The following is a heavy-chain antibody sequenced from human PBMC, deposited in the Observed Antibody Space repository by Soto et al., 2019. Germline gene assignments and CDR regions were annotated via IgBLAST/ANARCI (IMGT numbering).Heavy chain of an antibody. Sequence: PSETLSLTCNVSGASLSRYYWSWIRQPPGKGLEWIGRIYATGDTDYNPSLKSRISMSVDMSKKQFSLTLRFVTAADTAIYYCVRDGTKNLRDRFEPWGRGILVTVSS. D-gene: IGHD1-26*01. CDR1: GASLSRYY. CDR2: IYATGDT. V-gene: IGHV4-4*07. J-gene: IGHJ5*02. CDR3: VRDGTKNLRDRFEP.